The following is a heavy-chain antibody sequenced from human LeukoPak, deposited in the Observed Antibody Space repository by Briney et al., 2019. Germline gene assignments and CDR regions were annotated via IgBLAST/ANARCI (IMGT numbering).Heavy chain of an antibody. J-gene: IGHJ4*02. D-gene: IGHD6-19*01. CDR2: IKEDGTVK. Sequence: SGGSLRLSCAASGFTFSRYWMSWVRQAPGKGLEWVANIKEDGTVKYYVESVKGRFTISRDNAKNSLYLQMNSLRAEDTAVYYCARDRSQWLASYFFDYWGQGTLVTVSS. CDR1: GFTFSRYW. CDR3: ARDRSQWLASYFFDY. V-gene: IGHV3-7*01.